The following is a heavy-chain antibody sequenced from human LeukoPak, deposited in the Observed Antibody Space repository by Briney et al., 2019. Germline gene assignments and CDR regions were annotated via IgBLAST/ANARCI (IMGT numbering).Heavy chain of an antibody. V-gene: IGHV3-30*18. J-gene: IGHJ4*02. CDR1: GFTFSNYG. CDR3: AKGSTSGFYYFDY. CDR2: KLYDGSNI. Sequence: GGSLRLSCAASGFTFSNYGMHRVRQAPGKGLEWVAVKLYDGSNIYYADSVKSRFTISRDNSMHTVNLQMNSLRPEDTAVYYCAKGSTSGFYYFDYWGQGTLVTVSS. D-gene: IGHD5-12*01.